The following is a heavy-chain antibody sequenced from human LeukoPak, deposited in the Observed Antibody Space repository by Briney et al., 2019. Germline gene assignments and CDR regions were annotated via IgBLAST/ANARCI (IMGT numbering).Heavy chain of an antibody. J-gene: IGHJ4*02. Sequence: GGSPRLSCAASGFTFSSYAMSWVRQAPGKGLEWVSAISGSGGSTYYADSVKGRFTISRDNSKNTLYLQMNSLRAEDTAVYYCAKENGEDGYKPYYFDYWGQGTLVTVSS. CDR1: GFTFSSYA. V-gene: IGHV3-23*01. D-gene: IGHD5-24*01. CDR3: AKENGEDGYKPYYFDY. CDR2: ISGSGGST.